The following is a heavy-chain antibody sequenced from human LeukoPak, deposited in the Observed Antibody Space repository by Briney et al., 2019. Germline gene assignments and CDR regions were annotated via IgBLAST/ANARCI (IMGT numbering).Heavy chain of an antibody. CDR2: ISSSSSYI. CDR3: ARVPYSSGWLGYFDY. D-gene: IGHD6-19*01. V-gene: IGHV3-21*01. J-gene: IGHJ4*02. CDR1: GFTFSSYS. Sequence: GSLRLSCAASGFTFSSYSMNWVRQAPGKGLEWVSSISSSSSYIYYADSVKGRFTISRDNAKNSLYLQMNSLRAEDTAVYYCARVPYSSGWLGYFDYWGQGTLVTVSS.